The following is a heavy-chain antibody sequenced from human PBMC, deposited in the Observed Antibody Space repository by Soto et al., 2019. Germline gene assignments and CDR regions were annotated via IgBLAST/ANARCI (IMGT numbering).Heavy chain of an antibody. J-gene: IGHJ5*02. V-gene: IGHV3-48*03. CDR3: ARARVPPAIEGIRFRFDP. D-gene: IGHD2-2*01. CDR1: GFTFSSYE. Sequence: PGGSLRLSCEASGFTFSSYEMNWVRQAPGKGLEWVSYISSSGTTIYYADSAKGRFTISRDNAKNSLYLQMHSLRAEDTAVYYCARARVPPAIEGIRFRFDPWGQGALVTVSS. CDR2: ISSSGTTI.